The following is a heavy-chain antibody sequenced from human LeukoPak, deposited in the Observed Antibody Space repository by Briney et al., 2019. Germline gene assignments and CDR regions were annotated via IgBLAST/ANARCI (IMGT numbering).Heavy chain of an antibody. J-gene: IGHJ4*02. CDR1: GGTFSSYA. V-gene: IGHV1-69*06. Sequence: ASVKVSCKASGGTFSSYAISWVRQAPGQGLEWMGGIIPIFGTANYAQKFQGRVTITADKSTSTAYMELSSLRSEDTAVYYCARDNRDYDGSGSYHDYFDYWGQGTLVTVSS. D-gene: IGHD3-10*01. CDR2: IIPIFGTA. CDR3: ARDNRDYDGSGSYHDYFDY.